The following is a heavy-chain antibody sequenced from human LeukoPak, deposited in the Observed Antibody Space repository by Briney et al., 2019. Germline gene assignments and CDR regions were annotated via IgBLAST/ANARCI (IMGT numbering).Heavy chain of an antibody. CDR1: GYTFTTYY. CDR3: TRVVVDSSGWYHFDY. J-gene: IGHJ4*02. V-gene: IGHV1-46*01. CDR2: INPSDGST. D-gene: IGHD6-19*01. Sequence: ASVKVSCKASGYTFTTYYMHWVRQAPGQGLEWMAKINPSDGSTNYAQKFQGRVTMTRDTSTSTVYMELSSLRSEDTAAYYCTRVVVDSSGWYHFDYWGQGTLVTVSS.